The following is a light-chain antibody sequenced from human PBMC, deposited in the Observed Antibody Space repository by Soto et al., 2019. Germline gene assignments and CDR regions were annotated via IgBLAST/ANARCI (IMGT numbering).Light chain of an antibody. CDR1: RGSIASTY. CDR2: EDD. V-gene: IGLV6-57*04. CDR3: QSCDSTNWV. Sequence: NFMLTQPLSVSESPGKTVTFSCTRSRGSIASTYVHWYQQRPGSAPTTVLYEDDQRPSGVPDRFSGSIDSSSNSASLTISGLKTEDEADYYCQSCDSTNWVFGGGTKLTVL. J-gene: IGLJ3*02.